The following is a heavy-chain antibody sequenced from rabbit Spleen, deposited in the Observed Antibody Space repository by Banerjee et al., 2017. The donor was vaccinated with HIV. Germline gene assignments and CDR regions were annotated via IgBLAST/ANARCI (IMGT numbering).Heavy chain of an antibody. CDR1: GFSLSSSLY. V-gene: IGHV1S40*01. CDR2: IYGGSSGNT. CDR3: ASAYSDIYFNL. J-gene: IGHJ4*01. D-gene: IGHD6-1*01. Sequence: QSLEESGGDLVKPGASLTLTCTASGFSLSSSLYMCWVRQAPGKGLERIACIYGGSSGNTYYASWAKGRFTISKTSSTTVTLQMTSLTAADTATYFCASAYSDIYFNLWGPGTLVTVS.